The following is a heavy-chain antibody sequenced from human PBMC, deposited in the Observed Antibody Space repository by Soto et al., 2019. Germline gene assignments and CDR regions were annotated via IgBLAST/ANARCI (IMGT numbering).Heavy chain of an antibody. Sequence: SETLYLTCTVSGECVTSDIHYCGWIRQPPGKGLESIANIYYDGNTYYNPSLKGRVTISVDTSKNQFSLKLSSVTAADTAVYYCARGRTVLLWFGDLLNWLDPWGQGTLVTVSS. CDR3: ARGRTVLLWFGDLLNWLDP. CDR1: GECVTSDIHY. CDR2: IYYDGNT. J-gene: IGHJ5*02. V-gene: IGHV4-39*07. D-gene: IGHD3-10*01.